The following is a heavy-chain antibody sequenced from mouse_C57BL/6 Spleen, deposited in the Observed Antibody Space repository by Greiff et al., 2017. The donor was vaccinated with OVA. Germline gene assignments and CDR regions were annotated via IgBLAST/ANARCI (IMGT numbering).Heavy chain of an antibody. V-gene: IGHV1-69*01. CDR2: IDPSDSYT. CDR1: GYTFTSYW. Sequence: QVQLQQPGAELVMPGASVKLSCKASGYTFTSYWMHWVKQRPGQGLEWIGEIDPSDSYTNYNQKFKGKSTLTVDKSSSTAYMQRSSLTSEDSAVYYCARGDSNYPYWYFDVWGTGTTVTVSS. D-gene: IGHD2-5*01. J-gene: IGHJ1*03. CDR3: ARGDSNYPYWYFDV.